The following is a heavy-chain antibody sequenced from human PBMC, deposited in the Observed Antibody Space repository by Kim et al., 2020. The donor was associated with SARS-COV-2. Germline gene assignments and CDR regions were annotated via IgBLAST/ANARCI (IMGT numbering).Heavy chain of an antibody. CDR2: ISWNSGSI. CDR1: GFTFDDYA. J-gene: IGHJ4*02. CDR3: AKDRNYGDYEGVAFDY. V-gene: IGHV3-9*01. Sequence: GGSLRLSCAASGFTFDDYAMHWVRQAPGKGLEWVSGISWNSGSIGYADSVKGRFTISRDNAKNSLYLQMNSLRAEDTALYYCAKDRNYGDYEGVAFDYWGQGTLVTVSS. D-gene: IGHD4-17*01.